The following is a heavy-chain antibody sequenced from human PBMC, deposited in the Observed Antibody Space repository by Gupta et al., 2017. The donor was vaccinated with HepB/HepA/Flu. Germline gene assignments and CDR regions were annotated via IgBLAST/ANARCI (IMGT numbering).Heavy chain of an antibody. CDR2: MLYSGST. J-gene: IGHJ4*02. Sequence: QVQLKESGPELVKPSETLSLTCTASGGSITGDYWSWIRQPPGKGLEWIGYMLYSGSTNYNPSLKSRVTMSIDTSKSRFSLKLSSVTVADTAVYYCARAMTFGGLFDSWGQGTLVTVTS. CDR3: ARAMTFGGLFDS. D-gene: IGHD3/OR15-3a*01. V-gene: IGHV4-59*01. CDR1: GGSITGDY.